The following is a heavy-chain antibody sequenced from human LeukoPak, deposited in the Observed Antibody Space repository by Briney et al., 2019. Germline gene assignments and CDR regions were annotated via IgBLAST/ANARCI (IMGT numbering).Heavy chain of an antibody. CDR3: ARVIRTTVAYFDY. CDR2: IYHSGST. Sequence: SGTLSLTCAVSGGSISSSNWWSWVRQPPGKGLEWIGEIYHSGSTNYNPSLKSRVTISVDESKNQFSLKLSSVTAADTAVYYCARVIRTTVAYFDYWGQGTLVTVSS. CDR1: GGSISSSNW. V-gene: IGHV4-4*02. D-gene: IGHD4-23*01. J-gene: IGHJ4*02.